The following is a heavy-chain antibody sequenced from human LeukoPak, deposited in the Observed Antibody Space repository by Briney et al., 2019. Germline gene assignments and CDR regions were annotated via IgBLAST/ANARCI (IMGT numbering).Heavy chain of an antibody. CDR1: GFTFSSYG. D-gene: IGHD3-22*01. Sequence: GGSLRLSCAASGFTFSSYGMHWVRQAPGKGLEWVAFIRYDGSNKYYADSVKGRFTISRDNSKNTLYLQMNSLRAEDTAVYYCARDSRGSYDSDLDYWGQGTLVTVSS. CDR2: IRYDGSNK. J-gene: IGHJ4*02. V-gene: IGHV3-30*02. CDR3: ARDSRGSYDSDLDY.